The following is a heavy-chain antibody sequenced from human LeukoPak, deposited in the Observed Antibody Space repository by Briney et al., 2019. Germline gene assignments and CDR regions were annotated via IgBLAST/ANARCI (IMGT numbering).Heavy chain of an antibody. CDR1: GYTFTSYD. J-gene: IGHJ6*03. Sequence: ASVKVSRKASGYTFTSYDINWVRQATGQGLEWMGWMNPNSGNTGYAQKFQGRVTITRNTSISTAYMELSSLRSEDTAVYYCARLYSSSDYYYYMDVWGKGTTVTVSS. CDR2: MNPNSGNT. CDR3: ARLYSSSDYYYYMDV. V-gene: IGHV1-8*03. D-gene: IGHD6-6*01.